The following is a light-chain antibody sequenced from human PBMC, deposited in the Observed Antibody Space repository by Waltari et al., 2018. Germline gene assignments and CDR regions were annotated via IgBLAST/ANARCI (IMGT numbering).Light chain of an antibody. CDR1: SRNVGHYNY. CDR3: SSYTISSAIFI. J-gene: IGLJ2*01. CDR2: EVT. V-gene: IGLV2-14*01. Sequence: QSALTQPTSVSGSLGQSITISCTGTSRNVGHYNYVHWYQHPPANAPKLIIYEVTNRPSGVSTRFSGSKSGNTASLTISGLQAEDEAFYYCSSYTISSAIFIFGGGTKVTV.